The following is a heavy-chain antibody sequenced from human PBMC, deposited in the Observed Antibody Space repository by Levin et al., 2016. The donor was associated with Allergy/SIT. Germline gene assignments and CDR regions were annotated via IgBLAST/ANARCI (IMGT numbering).Heavy chain of an antibody. Sequence: PGKGLEWIGYIYYSGSTYYNPSLKSRVTISVDTSKNQFSLKLSSVTAADTAVYYCAREGTMVREGDYWGQGTLVTVSS. V-gene: IGHV4-31*02. D-gene: IGHD3-10*01. CDR3: AREGTMVREGDY. CDR2: IYYSGST. J-gene: IGHJ4*02.